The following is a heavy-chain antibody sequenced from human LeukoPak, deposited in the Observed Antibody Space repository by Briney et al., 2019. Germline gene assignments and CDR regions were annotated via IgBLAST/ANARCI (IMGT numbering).Heavy chain of an antibody. D-gene: IGHD4-17*01. CDR1: GFTFSSYA. CDR3: ARAGGFLYGDEVGMDY. J-gene: IGHJ4*02. CDR2: ISYDGSNK. Sequence: GGSLRLSCAASGFTFSSYAMHWVRQAPGKGLEWVAVISYDGSNKYYADSVKGRFTISRDNSKNTLYLQMNSLRAEDTAVYYCARAGGFLYGDEVGMDYWGQGTLVTVSS. V-gene: IGHV3-30-3*01.